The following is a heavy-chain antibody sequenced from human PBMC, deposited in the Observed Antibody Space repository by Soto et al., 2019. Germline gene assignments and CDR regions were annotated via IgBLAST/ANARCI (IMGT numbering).Heavy chain of an antibody. CDR2: IDLVDSQT. J-gene: IGHJ5*02. CDR3: ARLNFGVVTSFSWFAH. V-gene: IGHV5-10-1*04. CDR1: GFDFTSHW. Sequence: PGESRKISCQGSGFDFTSHWITWERLMPGKGRDWIGNIDLVDSQTHYGPSFQGQVTLSAGKSINTSFLQWATLRAPDTAIYYCARLNFGVVTSFSWFAHWGPGTLVTVSS. D-gene: IGHD3-3*01.